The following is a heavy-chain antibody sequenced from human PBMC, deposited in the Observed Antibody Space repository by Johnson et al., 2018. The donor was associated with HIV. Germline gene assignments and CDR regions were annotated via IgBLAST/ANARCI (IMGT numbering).Heavy chain of an antibody. V-gene: IGHV3-66*01. CDR2: IYSDGVT. CDR3: ARFDSFDAFDI. J-gene: IGHJ3*02. CDR1: GFTFSDYY. Sequence: VQLVESGGGLVKPGGSLRLSCAASGFTFSDYYMNWIRQAPGKGLEWVSIIYSDGVTYYADSVKGRFTISRDNSKNTLYLQMNSLRAEDTAVYYCARFDSFDAFDIWGQGTMVIVS. D-gene: IGHD3-9*01.